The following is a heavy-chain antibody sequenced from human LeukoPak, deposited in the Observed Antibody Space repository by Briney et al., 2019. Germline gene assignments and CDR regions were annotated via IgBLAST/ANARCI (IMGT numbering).Heavy chain of an antibody. CDR2: INHSGST. D-gene: IGHD6-13*01. CDR3: ARGYSSSWYFYYYGMDV. CDR1: GGSFSGYC. Sequence: KASETLSLTCAVYGGSFSGYCWSWIRLPPGKGLEWIGEINHSGSTNYNPSLKSRVTISVDTSKNQFSLKLSSVTAADTAVYYCARGYSSSWYFYYYGMDVWGQGTTVTVSS. J-gene: IGHJ6*02. V-gene: IGHV4-34*01.